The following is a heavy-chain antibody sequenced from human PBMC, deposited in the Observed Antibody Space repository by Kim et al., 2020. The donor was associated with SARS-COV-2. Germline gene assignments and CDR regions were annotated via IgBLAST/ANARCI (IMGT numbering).Heavy chain of an antibody. D-gene: IGHD1-26*01. CDR3: ARNIVGTTLLDF. J-gene: IGHJ4*02. V-gene: IGHV1-3*01. Sequence: ASVKVSCKASGYIFSNYALQWVRQAPGQSLEWMGWIDVGNGNTKYPQKLQGRVTITKDTPASTAYMELSSLTSEDAAVYYCARNIVGTTLLDFWGQGTLVTVSS. CDR2: IDVGNGNT. CDR1: GYIFSNYA.